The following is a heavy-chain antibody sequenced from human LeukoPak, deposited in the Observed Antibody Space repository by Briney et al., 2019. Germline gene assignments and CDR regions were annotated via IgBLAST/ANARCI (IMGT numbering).Heavy chain of an antibody. CDR1: GGSFSGYY. CDR3: ARGDTITRALDY. Sequence: SETLSLTCAVYGGSFSGYYWSWIRQPPGKGLEWIGEINHSGSTNYNPSLKSRVTISVDTSKNQFSLKLSSMTAADTAVYYCARGDTITRALDYWGQGTLVTVSS. CDR2: INHSGST. J-gene: IGHJ4*02. V-gene: IGHV4-34*01. D-gene: IGHD3-10*01.